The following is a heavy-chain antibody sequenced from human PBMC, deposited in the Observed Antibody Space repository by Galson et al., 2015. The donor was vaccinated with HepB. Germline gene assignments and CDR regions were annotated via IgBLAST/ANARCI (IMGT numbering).Heavy chain of an antibody. J-gene: IGHJ6*02. CDR1: GFTFRSYD. Sequence: LRLSCAASGFTFRSYDMHWVRQAPGKDLEWVSAIGTDGNTYYPDSVRGRFTISRVNAKNSLFLQMNSLRAGDTAVYYCARGPGPYTYGMDVWGQGTTVTVSS. CDR2: IGTDGNT. CDR3: ARGPGPYTYGMDV. V-gene: IGHV3-13*01.